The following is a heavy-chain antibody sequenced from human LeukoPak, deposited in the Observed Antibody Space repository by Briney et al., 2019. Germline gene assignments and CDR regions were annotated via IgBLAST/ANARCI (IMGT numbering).Heavy chain of an antibody. J-gene: IGHJ3*02. D-gene: IGHD6-13*01. CDR2: IYTSGST. CDR3: ARDVRGESSSWFVAAFDI. V-gene: IGHV4-61*02. CDR1: GGSISSGSYY. Sequence: SQTLSLTCTVSGGSISSGSYYWSWIRQPAGKGLEWIGRIYTSGSTNYNPSLKSRVTISVDTSKNQFSLKLSSVTAADTAVYYCARDVRGESSSWFVAAFDIWGQGTMVTVSS.